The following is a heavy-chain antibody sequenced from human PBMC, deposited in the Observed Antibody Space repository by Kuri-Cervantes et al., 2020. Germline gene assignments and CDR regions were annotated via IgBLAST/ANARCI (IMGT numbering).Heavy chain of an antibody. Sequence: GGSLRLSCAASGFTFSDSGIHWVRQASGKGLEWVGRIRSKSKDYATAYAASVKGRFTVSRDDSKSTTYLQMNSLRVEDTAVYYCAREYSHNMDVWGKGTTVTVSS. CDR2: IRSKSKDYAT. D-gene: IGHD2/OR15-2a*01. V-gene: IGHV3-73*01. CDR3: AREYSHNMDV. CDR1: GFTFSDSG. J-gene: IGHJ6*04.